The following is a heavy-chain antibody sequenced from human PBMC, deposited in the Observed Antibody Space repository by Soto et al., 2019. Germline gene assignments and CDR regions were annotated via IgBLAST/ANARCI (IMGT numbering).Heavy chain of an antibody. Sequence: PXGSLVLSCAASGFTFSSYSMNWVRQAAGKGLEWVSSISSSSSYIYYADSVKGRFTISRDNAKNSLYLQMNRLRAEDTAVYYCARDGPAAVSYYYYGMDVWGQGTTVTVSS. V-gene: IGHV3-21*01. CDR2: ISSSSSYI. J-gene: IGHJ6*02. CDR1: GFTFSSYS. D-gene: IGHD3-16*01. CDR3: ARDGPAAVSYYYYGMDV.